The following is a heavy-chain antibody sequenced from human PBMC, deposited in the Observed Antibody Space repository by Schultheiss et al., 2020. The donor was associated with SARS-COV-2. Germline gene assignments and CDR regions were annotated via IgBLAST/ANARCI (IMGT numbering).Heavy chain of an antibody. CDR2: ISGSGGST. V-gene: IGHV3-23*01. D-gene: IGHD3-16*01. CDR1: GFTFDDYA. CDR3: AREGGVGHQGFDY. J-gene: IGHJ4*02. Sequence: GGSLRLSCAASGFTFDDYAMHWVRQAPGKGLEWVSAISGSGGSTYYADSVKGRFTISRDNSKNTLYLQMNSLRAEDTAVYYCAREGGVGHQGFDYWGQGTLVTVAS.